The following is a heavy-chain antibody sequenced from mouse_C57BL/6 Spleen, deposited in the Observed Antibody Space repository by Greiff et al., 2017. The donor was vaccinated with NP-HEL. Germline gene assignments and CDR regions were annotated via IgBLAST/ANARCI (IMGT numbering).Heavy chain of an antibody. CDR1: GYTFTSYW. J-gene: IGHJ1*03. V-gene: IGHV1-69*01. D-gene: IGHD2-2*01. Sequence: QVQLQQPGAELVMPGASVKLSCKASGYTFTSYWMHWVKQRPGQGLEWIGEIDPSDSYTNYNQKFKGKSTLTVDKSSSTAYMQLSSLTSEDSAVYYCATYGYDEYFDVWGTGTTVTVSS. CDR2: IDPSDSYT. CDR3: ATYGYDEYFDV.